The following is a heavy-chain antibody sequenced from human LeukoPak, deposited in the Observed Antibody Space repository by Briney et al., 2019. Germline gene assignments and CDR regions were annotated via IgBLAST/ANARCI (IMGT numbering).Heavy chain of an antibody. D-gene: IGHD5-12*01. CDR1: GGSISSGSYY. Sequence: SETLSLTCTVSGGSISSGSYYWSWIRQPPGQGLEWVGYIYYTGSTTYNPSLKSRLTISLYASKNPCSLKLSSVTAAETAVYYCARALVRATMVWYFDLWGRGTLVTVSS. J-gene: IGHJ2*01. CDR2: IYYTGST. CDR3: ARALVRATMVWYFDL. V-gene: IGHV4-61*01.